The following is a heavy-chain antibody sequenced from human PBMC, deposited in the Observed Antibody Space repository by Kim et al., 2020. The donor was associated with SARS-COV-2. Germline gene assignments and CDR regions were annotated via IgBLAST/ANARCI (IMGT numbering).Heavy chain of an antibody. J-gene: IGHJ6*02. D-gene: IGHD6-13*01. CDR3: ARVVADSTSRYNEGRDYYYYRMDV. CDR1: GYTFTGYY. CDR2: INPNSGGT. Sequence: ASVKVSCKASGYTFTGYYIHWVRQTPGQGLEWMGRINPNSGGTTYAQKFQGRVTMTRDTSISTAYMELSSLRSDDTAVYYCARVVADSTSRYNEGRDYYYYRMDVWGQGPTVAVS. V-gene: IGHV1-2*06.